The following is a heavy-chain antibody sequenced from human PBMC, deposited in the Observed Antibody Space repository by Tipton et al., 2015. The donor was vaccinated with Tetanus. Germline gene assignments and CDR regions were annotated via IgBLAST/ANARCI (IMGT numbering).Heavy chain of an antibody. D-gene: IGHD1-26*01. CDR2: ISTYNGNT. J-gene: IGHJ4*02. CDR3: ARGGSHFDY. CDR1: GDPISHYG. V-gene: IGHV1-18*01. Sequence: QLVQSGAEVKKPGASVKVSCKASGDPISHYGLSWVRQAPGQGLEWMGWISTYNGNTNYVQKFQGRVTMTTDTSTNTAYMELRSLRSDDAALYYCARGGSHFDYWGQGTLVTVSS.